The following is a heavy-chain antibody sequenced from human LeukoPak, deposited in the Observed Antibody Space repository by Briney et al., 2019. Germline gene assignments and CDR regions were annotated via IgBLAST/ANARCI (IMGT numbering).Heavy chain of an antibody. V-gene: IGHV3-21*01. Sequence: GGSLRLSCAASGFNFSDYSMNWVRQAPGKGLEWVSSISSSSDSIYYADSVKGRFTISRDNAKNSLYLQVNSLRAEDTAVYYCARCSGGTCYSGAHSFYGMDVWGQGTTVSVSS. J-gene: IGHJ6*02. CDR3: ARCSGGTCYSGAHSFYGMDV. CDR1: GFNFSDYS. D-gene: IGHD2-15*01. CDR2: ISSSSDSI.